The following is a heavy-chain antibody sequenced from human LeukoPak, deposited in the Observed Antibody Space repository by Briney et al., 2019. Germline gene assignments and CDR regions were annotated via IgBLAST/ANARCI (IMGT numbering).Heavy chain of an antibody. CDR1: GFTFSSYW. J-gene: IGHJ6*02. Sequence: GGSLRLSCAASGFTFSSYWMHWVRQAPGKGLVWVSRINSDGSSTSYADSVKSRFTISRDNAKNTLYLQMNSLRAEDTAVYYCARAPENYYYYGMDVWGQGTTVTVSS. V-gene: IGHV3-74*01. CDR2: INSDGSST. CDR3: ARAPENYYYYGMDV.